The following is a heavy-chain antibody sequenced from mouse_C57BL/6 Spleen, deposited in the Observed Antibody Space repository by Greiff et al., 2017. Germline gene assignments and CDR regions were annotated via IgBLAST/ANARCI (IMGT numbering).Heavy chain of an antibody. Sequence: VQLQQSGAELARPGASVKLSCKASGYTFTSYGISWVKQRTGQGLEWIGGIYPRSGSTYYNEKFKGKATLTADKPSSTAYMELRSLTSEDSAVCVCAKKVPYAIDYWGQGTLVTVSA. CDR3: AKKVPYAIDY. CDR1: GYTFTSYG. V-gene: IGHV1-81*01. CDR2: IYPRSGST. J-gene: IGHJ4*01. D-gene: IGHD2-14*01.